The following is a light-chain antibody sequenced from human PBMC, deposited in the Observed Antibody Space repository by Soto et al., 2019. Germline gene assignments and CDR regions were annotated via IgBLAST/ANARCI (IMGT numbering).Light chain of an antibody. V-gene: IGKV3-11*01. CDR3: QQYNNWPPYT. CDR2: DAS. CDR1: QSISRY. Sequence: EIVLKQSPATLSLSPGERATLSCRASQSISRYLAWYQQKPGQAPRLLIYDASNRATGIPARFSGSGSATEFTLTISSLQSEDFAVYYCQQYNNWPPYTFGQGTKVDIK. J-gene: IGKJ2*01.